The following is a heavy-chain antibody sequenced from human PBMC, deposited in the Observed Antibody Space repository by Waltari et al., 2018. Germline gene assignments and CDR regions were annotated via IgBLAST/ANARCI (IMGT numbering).Heavy chain of an antibody. Sequence: EVQLLESGGGLVQPGGSLRLSCAASGVTFSSYAMIWVRQAPGKGLEWVSAIIGSGGSTYYADSVKGRFTISRDNSKNTLYLQMNSLRAEDTAVYYCASPYGMDVWGQGTTVTVSS. CDR3: ASPYGMDV. J-gene: IGHJ6*02. CDR2: IIGSGGST. V-gene: IGHV3-23*01. CDR1: GVTFSSYA.